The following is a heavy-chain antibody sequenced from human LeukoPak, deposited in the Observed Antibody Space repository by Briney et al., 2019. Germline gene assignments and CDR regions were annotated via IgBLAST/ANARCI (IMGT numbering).Heavy chain of an antibody. CDR3: ARGQYSGSCFDN. CDR1: GGSISSYL. CDR2: IYYSGST. D-gene: IGHD1-26*01. Sequence: PSETLSLTCTVSGGSISSYLWSWIRQPPGKGLEWIGYIYYSGSTNYNPSLKSRVTILVDTSKNQFSLKVSSVTGADTAVYYCARGQYSGSCFDNWGQGSLVTVSS. J-gene: IGHJ4*02. V-gene: IGHV4-59*01.